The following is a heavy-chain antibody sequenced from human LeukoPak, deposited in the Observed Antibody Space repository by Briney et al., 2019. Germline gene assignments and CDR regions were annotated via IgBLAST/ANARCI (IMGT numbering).Heavy chain of an antibody. CDR2: IIPIFGTA. CDR3: ATFIRLADYYFDY. D-gene: IGHD3-10*01. Sequence: ASVKVSCKASGGTFSSYAISWVRQAPGQGLEWMGGIIPIFGTANYAQKFQGRVTITADESASTAYMELSSLRSEDTAVYYCATFIRLADYYFDYWGQGTLVTVSS. V-gene: IGHV1-69*13. CDR1: GGTFSSYA. J-gene: IGHJ4*02.